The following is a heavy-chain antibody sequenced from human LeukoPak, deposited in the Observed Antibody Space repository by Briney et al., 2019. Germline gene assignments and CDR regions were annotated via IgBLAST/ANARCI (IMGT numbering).Heavy chain of an antibody. V-gene: IGHV3-21*01. J-gene: IGHJ4*02. CDR3: ASSEGIAAAGGFDY. CDR2: ISSSSSYI. CDR1: GFTFSSYS. Sequence: GGSLRLSCAASGFTFSSYSMNWVRQAPGKGLEWVSSISSSSSYIYYADSVKGRFTISKDNAKNSLYLQMNSLRAEDTAVYYCASSEGIAAAGGFDYWGQGTLVTVSS. D-gene: IGHD6-13*01.